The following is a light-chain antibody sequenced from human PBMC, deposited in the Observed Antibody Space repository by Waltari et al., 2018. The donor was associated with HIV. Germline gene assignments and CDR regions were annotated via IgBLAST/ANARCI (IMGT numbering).Light chain of an antibody. CDR1: QSLGRY. CDR2: DAS. Sequence: EIVLTQSRATLSLSPGDRATLSCRASQSLGRYLGWFQQKPGQAPRRLIFDASKRATGIPARFSGSGSGTDFTLTISSLEPEDSAVYYCQQRSSSITFGQGTRLDIK. J-gene: IGKJ5*01. V-gene: IGKV3-11*01. CDR3: QQRSSSIT.